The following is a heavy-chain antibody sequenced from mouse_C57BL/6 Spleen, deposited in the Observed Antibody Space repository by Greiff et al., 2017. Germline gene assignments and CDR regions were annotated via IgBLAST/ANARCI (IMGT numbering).Heavy chain of an antibody. CDR2: IYPRSGNT. Sequence: QVQLQQSGAELARPGASVKLSCKASGYTFTSYGISWVKQRTGQGLEWIGEIYPRSGNTYYNEKFKGKATLTADKSPGTAYMALRSLTSEDSAVYFCARSHYGSSFDYWGQGTTLTVSS. J-gene: IGHJ2*01. D-gene: IGHD1-1*01. CDR3: ARSHYGSSFDY. CDR1: GYTFTSYG. V-gene: IGHV1-81*01.